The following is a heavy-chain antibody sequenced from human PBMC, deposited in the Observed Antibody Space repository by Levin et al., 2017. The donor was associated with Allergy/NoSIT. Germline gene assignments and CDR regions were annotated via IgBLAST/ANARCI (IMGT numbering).Heavy chain of an antibody. V-gene: IGHV3-66*01. CDR3: ARDNQVRFGELLLSDYYYYMDV. Sequence: PGGSLRLSCAASGFTVSSNYMSWVRQAPGKGLEWVSVIYSGGSTYYADSVKGRFTISRDNSKNTLYLQMNSLRAEDTAVYYCARDNQVRFGELLLSDYYYYMDVWGKGTTVTVSS. J-gene: IGHJ6*03. D-gene: IGHD3-10*01. CDR1: GFTVSSNY. CDR2: IYSGGST.